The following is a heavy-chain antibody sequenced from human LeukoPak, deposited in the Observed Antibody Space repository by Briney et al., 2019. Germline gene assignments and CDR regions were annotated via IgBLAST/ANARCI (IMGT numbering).Heavy chain of an antibody. CDR3: AKDRDQQQLVLKNFDY. CDR2: ISGSGGST. D-gene: IGHD6-13*01. CDR1: GFTFSSYA. J-gene: IGHJ4*02. Sequence: GGSLRLSCAASGFTFSSYAMSWVRQAPGKWLEWVSTISGSGGSTYYADSVKGRFTISRDNSKNTLYLQMNSLRAEDTAVYYCAKDRDQQQLVLKNFDYWGQGTLVTVSS. V-gene: IGHV3-23*01.